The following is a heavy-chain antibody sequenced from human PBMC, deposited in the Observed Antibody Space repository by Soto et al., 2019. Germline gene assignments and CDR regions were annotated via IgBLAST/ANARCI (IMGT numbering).Heavy chain of an antibody. D-gene: IGHD3-10*01. J-gene: IGHJ6*02. Sequence: EVQLVESGGGLVQPGGSLRLSCAGSALTASKNYMSWVRQPPGKGLEWVSVIYSGGTTYYADSVKDRFSISRDNSKSTLYLQMDTLRAGDTAVYYCARGGSGSDWDYYGMDVWGQGTTVTVS. CDR1: ALTASKNY. CDR3: ARGGSGSDWDYYGMDV. CDR2: IYSGGTT. V-gene: IGHV3-66*01.